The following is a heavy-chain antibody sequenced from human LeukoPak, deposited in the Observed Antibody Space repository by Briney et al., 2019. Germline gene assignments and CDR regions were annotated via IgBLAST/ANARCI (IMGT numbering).Heavy chain of an antibody. CDR2: ISASGVTT. CDR3: AKDPRGNYVAWLDP. Sequence: GGSLRLSCATSGFTFNAYAMSWVRQAPGKGLEWVSGISASGVTTHYADSVKGRFTISRDNSKNTLYLQMNSLRVEDTAIYYCAKDPRGNYVAWLDPWGQGTLVTVSS. V-gene: IGHV3-23*01. D-gene: IGHD4-11*01. J-gene: IGHJ5*02. CDR1: GFTFNAYA.